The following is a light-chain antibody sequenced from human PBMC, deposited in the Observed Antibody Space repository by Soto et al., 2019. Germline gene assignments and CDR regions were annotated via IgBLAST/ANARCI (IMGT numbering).Light chain of an antibody. CDR3: QQYNNWPLT. CDR2: GAS. J-gene: IGKJ4*01. V-gene: IGKV3-15*01. Sequence: EIVMTQTPATLSVSPGERATLSCRASQSVSSNLAWYQQKPGQAPRPLIYGASTRATGISARFSGSGSGTEFTVTISSLQSEDFAVYYCQQYNNWPLTFGGGTKVEIK. CDR1: QSVSSN.